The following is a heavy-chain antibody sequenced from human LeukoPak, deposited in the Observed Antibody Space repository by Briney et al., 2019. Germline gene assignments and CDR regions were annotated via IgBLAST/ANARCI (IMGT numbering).Heavy chain of an antibody. Sequence: PSETLSLTCSVSGGSISSSTYFWGWVRQPPGKGLEWIASIHYSGSTYYNPSLKSRVTISVDTSKNQFSLKLSSVTAADTAVYYCWIFNYYFDYWGQGTLVTVSS. CDR1: GGSISSSTYF. J-gene: IGHJ4*02. CDR2: IHYSGST. CDR3: WIFNYYFDY. V-gene: IGHV4-39*07. D-gene: IGHD2-2*03.